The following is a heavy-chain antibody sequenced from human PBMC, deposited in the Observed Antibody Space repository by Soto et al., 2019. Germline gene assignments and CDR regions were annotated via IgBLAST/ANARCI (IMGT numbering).Heavy chain of an antibody. Sequence: SETLSLTCTVSGGSISSYYLSWIRQPPGKGLEWIGYIYYSGSTNYNPSLKSRVTISVDTSKNQFSLKLSSVTAADTAVYYCARSSGYSSSRFDYWGQGILVTVSS. D-gene: IGHD6-13*01. CDR1: GGSISSYY. CDR2: IYYSGST. J-gene: IGHJ4*02. CDR3: ARSSGYSSSRFDY. V-gene: IGHV4-59*01.